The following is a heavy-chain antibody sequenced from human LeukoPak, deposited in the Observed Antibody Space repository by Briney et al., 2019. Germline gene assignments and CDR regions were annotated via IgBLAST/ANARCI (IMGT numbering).Heavy chain of an antibody. D-gene: IGHD2-2*01. CDR3: AKDPHRCSSTSCDSTHAFDI. Sequence: PGGSLRLSCAASGFTFSSYAMSWVRQAPVKGLEWVSAISGSGGSTYYADSVKGRFTISRDNSKNTLYLQMNSLRAEDTAVYYCAKDPHRCSSTSCDSTHAFDIWGQGTMVTVSS. CDR2: ISGSGGST. CDR1: GFTFSSYA. J-gene: IGHJ3*02. V-gene: IGHV3-23*01.